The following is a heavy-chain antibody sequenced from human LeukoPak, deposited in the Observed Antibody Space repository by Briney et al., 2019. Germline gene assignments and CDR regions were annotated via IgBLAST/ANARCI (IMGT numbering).Heavy chain of an antibody. V-gene: IGHV3-23*01. D-gene: IGHD5-18*01. CDR1: GFTFSSYG. J-gene: IGHJ4*02. CDR3: AKGVQLWSIHFDY. Sequence: PGGSLRLSCAASGFTFSSYGMSWVRQAPGKGLEWVSAISGSGGSTYYADSVKGRFTISRDNSKNTLYLQMNSLRAEDTAVYYCAKGVQLWSIHFDYWGQGTLVTVSS. CDR2: ISGSGGST.